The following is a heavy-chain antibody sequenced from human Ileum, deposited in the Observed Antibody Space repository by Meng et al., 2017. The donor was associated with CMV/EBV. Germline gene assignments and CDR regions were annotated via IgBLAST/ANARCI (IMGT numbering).Heavy chain of an antibody. CDR3: ARTRAARPTNWFDP. V-gene: IGHV1-46*01. Sequence: ASVKVSCKASGYTFTSYYMHWVRQAPGQGLEWMGIINPSGGSTSYAQKFQGRVTMTTDTSTSTAYMELRSLRSDDTAVYYCARTRAARPTNWFDPWGQGTLVTVSS. CDR2: INPSGGST. CDR1: GYTFTSYY. D-gene: IGHD6-6*01. J-gene: IGHJ5*02.